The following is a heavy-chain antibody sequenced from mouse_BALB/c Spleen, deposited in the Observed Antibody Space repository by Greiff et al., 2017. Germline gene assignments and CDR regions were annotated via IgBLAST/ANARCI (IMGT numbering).Heavy chain of an antibody. D-gene: IGHD2-1*01. J-gene: IGHJ4*01. CDR3: ARGNYPYAMDY. V-gene: IGHV5-17*02. CDR2: ISSGSSTI. Sequence: EVMLVESGGGLVQPGGSRKLSCAASGFTFSSFGMHWVRQAPEKGLEWVAYISSGSSTIYYADTVKGRFTISRDNPKNTLFLQMTSLRSEDTAMYYCARGNYPYAMDYWGQGTSVTVSS. CDR1: GFTFSSFG.